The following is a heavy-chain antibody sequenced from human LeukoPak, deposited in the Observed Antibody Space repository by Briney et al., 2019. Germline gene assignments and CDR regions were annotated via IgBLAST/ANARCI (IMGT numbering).Heavy chain of an antibody. CDR1: GFTFSSYA. CDR2: ISGSGGST. V-gene: IGHV3-23*01. D-gene: IGHD4-17*01. J-gene: IGHJ6*03. Sequence: GGSLRLSCAASGFTFSSYAMSWVRQAPGKGLEWVSAISGSGGSTYYADSVKGRFTISRDNSKNTLYLQMNSLRAEDTAVYYCAKAAKNDYAHHHYYYYMDVWGKGTTVTVSS. CDR3: AKAAKNDYAHHHYYYYMDV.